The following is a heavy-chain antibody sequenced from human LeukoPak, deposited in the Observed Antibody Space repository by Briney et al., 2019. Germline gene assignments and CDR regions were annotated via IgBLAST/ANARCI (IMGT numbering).Heavy chain of an antibody. V-gene: IGHV3-9*01. J-gene: IGHJ4*02. CDR3: AKDNRRHYTSGPNPDSLH. CDR2: IRWNSGSI. D-gene: IGHD6-19*01. Sequence: GGSLRLSCAGSGFIFNNYAMHWVRQPPGKGLEWVSGIRWNSGSIDYADSVKGRFTIYRDNAKNSLYLQMNSLRVEDTAFYYCAKDNRRHYTSGPNPDSLHWGQGALVTVSS. CDR1: GFIFNNYA.